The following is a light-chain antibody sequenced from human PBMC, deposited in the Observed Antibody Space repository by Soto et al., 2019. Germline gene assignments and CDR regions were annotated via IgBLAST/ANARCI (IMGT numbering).Light chain of an antibody. CDR2: DNN. CDR3: ATWDGSLPGEV. V-gene: IGLV1-51*01. CDR1: SSNIGNNY. Sequence: QSVLTQSPSVSVAPGQQVTISCSGSSSNIGNNYVSWYQQLPGTAPKLLIYDNNERPSGIPDRFSGSKSGTSGTLDITGLQTGDEADYYCATWDGSLPGEVFGGGTKLTVL. J-gene: IGLJ2*01.